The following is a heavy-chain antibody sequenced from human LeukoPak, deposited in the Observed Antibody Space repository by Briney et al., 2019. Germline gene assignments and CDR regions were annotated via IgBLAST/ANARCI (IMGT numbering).Heavy chain of an antibody. CDR1: GFTFSSYA. CDR2: ISGSGGST. V-gene: IGHV3-23*01. J-gene: IGHJ4*02. D-gene: IGHD2-2*01. Sequence: GSLRLSCAASGFTFSSYAMSWVRQAPGKGLEWVSAISGSGGSTYYADSVKGRFTISRDNSKNTLYLQMNSLRAEDTAVYYCASHLGGSTSSINFDYWGQGTLVTVSS. CDR3: ASHLGGSTSSINFDY.